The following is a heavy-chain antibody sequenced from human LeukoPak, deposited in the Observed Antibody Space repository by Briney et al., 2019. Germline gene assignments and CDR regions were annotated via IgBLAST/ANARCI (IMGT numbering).Heavy chain of an antibody. V-gene: IGHV3-21*01. CDR3: ARGGEYCSSTSCYVRTREIDY. J-gene: IGHJ4*02. D-gene: IGHD2-2*01. Sequence: GGSLRLSCAASGFTFSSYSMNWVRQAPGKGLEWASSISTSSSYIYYADSVKGRFTISRDNAKNSLYLQMNSLRAEDMAVYYCARGGEYCSSTSCYVRTREIDYWGQGTLVTVSS. CDR2: ISTSSSYI. CDR1: GFTFSSYS.